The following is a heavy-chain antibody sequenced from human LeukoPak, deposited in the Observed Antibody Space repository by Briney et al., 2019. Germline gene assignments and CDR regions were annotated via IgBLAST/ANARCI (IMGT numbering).Heavy chain of an antibody. CDR2: FDPEDGET. V-gene: IGHV1-24*01. Sequence: ASVKVSCKVSGYTLTELSKHWVRQAPGKGLEWMGGFDPEDGETIYAQKFQGRVTMTEDTSTDTAYMELSSLRSEDTAVYYCASGRTDIVVVPATLRNYYFDYWGQGTLVTVSS. D-gene: IGHD2-2*01. CDR3: ASGRTDIVVVPATLRNYYFDY. CDR1: GYTLTELS. J-gene: IGHJ4*02.